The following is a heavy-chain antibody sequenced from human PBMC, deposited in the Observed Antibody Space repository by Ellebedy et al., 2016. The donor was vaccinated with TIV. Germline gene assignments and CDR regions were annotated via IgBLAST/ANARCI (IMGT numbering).Heavy chain of an antibody. CDR1: GFTFSAYN. J-gene: IGHJ4*02. Sequence: PGGSLRLSCAASGFTFSAYNMNWVRQVPGKGLEWVSYVSRRGDSIYYADSVRGRFTISRDNTKNSLFLQMDSLRAEDSAVYYCSKEGRDDYNPYLDHWGQGTLVTVSS. CDR3: SKEGRDDYNPYLDH. V-gene: IGHV3-48*04. D-gene: IGHD5-24*01. CDR2: VSRRGDSI.